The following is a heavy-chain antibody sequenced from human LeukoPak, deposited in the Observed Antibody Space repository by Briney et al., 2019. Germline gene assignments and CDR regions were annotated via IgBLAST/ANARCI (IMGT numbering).Heavy chain of an antibody. CDR2: SCTSGST. J-gene: IGHJ4*02. Sequence: SETLSLTCTVSGDSISSYCWNWIRQPPGKGLEWIGYSCTSGSTNYNPSLVSRVTISVDTSKNQLSLKLISVTAADTAVYYCARHQHQLVTGYDYWGQGTLVTVSS. CDR1: GDSISSYC. CDR3: ARHQHQLVTGYDY. V-gene: IGHV4-4*09. D-gene: IGHD6-13*01.